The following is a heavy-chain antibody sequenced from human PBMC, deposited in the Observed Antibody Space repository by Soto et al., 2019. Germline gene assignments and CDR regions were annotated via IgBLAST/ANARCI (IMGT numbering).Heavy chain of an antibody. CDR1: GLTFSSYG. Sequence: VQLVESGGGLVQPGGSLRLSCAASGLTFSSYGMNWVRQAPGKGLEWVAVMSFDGSIKYYADSVKGRFTISRDNSKNTLYLQMNSLRAEDTAVYYCATIAVPPAFDIWGQGTMVTVSS. CDR3: ATIAVPPAFDI. CDR2: MSFDGSIK. J-gene: IGHJ3*02. D-gene: IGHD6-19*01. V-gene: IGHV3-30*03.